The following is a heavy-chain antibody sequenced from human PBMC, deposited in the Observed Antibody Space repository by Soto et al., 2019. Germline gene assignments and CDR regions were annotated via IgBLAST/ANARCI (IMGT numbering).Heavy chain of an antibody. V-gene: IGHV4-59*01. CDR2: IYYSGST. J-gene: IGHJ4*02. CDR3: ARGVAVAYFDY. Sequence: SETLSLTCTVSGGSISSYYWSWIRQPPGKGLEWIGYIYYSGSTNYNPSLKSRVTISVDTSKNQFSLKLSSVTAADTAVYYCARGVAVAYFDYWGQGTLVTVSS. D-gene: IGHD6-19*01. CDR1: GGSISSYY.